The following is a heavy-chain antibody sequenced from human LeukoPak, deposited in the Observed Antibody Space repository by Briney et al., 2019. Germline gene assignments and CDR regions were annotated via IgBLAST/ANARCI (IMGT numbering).Heavy chain of an antibody. CDR3: AGDYGLDSSGWYP. CDR2: IKQDGSEK. V-gene: IGHV3-7*03. CDR1: GFTFSSYW. D-gene: IGHD6-19*01. Sequence: GGSLRLSCAASGFTFSSYWMSWVRQAPGKGLXXXXNIKQDGSEKYYVDSVKGRFTISRDNAKNSLYLQMNSLRAEDTAVYYCAGDYGLDSSGWYPWGQGTLVTVSS. J-gene: IGHJ5*02.